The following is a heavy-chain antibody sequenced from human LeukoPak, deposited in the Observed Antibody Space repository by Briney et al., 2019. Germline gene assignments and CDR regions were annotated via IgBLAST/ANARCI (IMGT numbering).Heavy chain of an antibody. CDR3: ARDGYSSGFYSMDV. V-gene: IGHV3-53*05. Sequence: GGSLRLSCAASGFTVSSNYMSWVRQAPGKGLEWVSVIYSGGSTYYADSVKGRFTISRDNSKNTLYLQMNSLRVEDTAVYYCARDGYSSGFYSMDVWGQGTTVTVSS. CDR1: GFTVSSNY. CDR2: IYSGGST. D-gene: IGHD6-19*01. J-gene: IGHJ6*02.